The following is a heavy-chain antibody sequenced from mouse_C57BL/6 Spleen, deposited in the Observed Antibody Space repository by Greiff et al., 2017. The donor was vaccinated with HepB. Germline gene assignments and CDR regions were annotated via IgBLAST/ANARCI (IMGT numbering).Heavy chain of an antibody. CDR1: GFTFSSYA. Sequence: DVKLVESGGGLVKPGGSLKLSCAASGFTFSSYAMSWVRQTPEKRLEWVATISDGGSYTYYPDNVKGRFTISRDNAKNNLYLQMSHLKSEDTAMYYCAREGGNWAFFDYWGQGTTLTVSS. CDR3: AREGGNWAFFDY. J-gene: IGHJ2*01. CDR2: ISDGGSYT. V-gene: IGHV5-4*01. D-gene: IGHD4-1*01.